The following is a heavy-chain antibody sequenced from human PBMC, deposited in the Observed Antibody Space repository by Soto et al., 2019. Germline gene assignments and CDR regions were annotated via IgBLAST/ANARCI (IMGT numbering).Heavy chain of an antibody. J-gene: IGHJ4*02. Sequence: QVQLQQWGAGLLKPSETLSLTCAVYGGSFCGYYWSWIRQPPGKGLEWIGEINHSGSTNYNPSLKSRVTISVDTSKNQFSLKLSSVTAADTAVYYCARRVDGSGSSNALDYWGQGTLVTVSS. CDR1: GGSFCGYY. V-gene: IGHV4-34*01. D-gene: IGHD3-10*01. CDR3: ARRVDGSGSSNALDY. CDR2: INHSGST.